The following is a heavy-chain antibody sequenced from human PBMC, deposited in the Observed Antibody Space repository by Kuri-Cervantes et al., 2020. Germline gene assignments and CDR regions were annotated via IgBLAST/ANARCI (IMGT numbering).Heavy chain of an antibody. CDR2: ISWNSGSI. CDR1: GFTFSNYA. CDR3: ATKNCSGGSCYLYYFDY. Sequence: SLKISCAASGFTFSNYAMSWVRQAPGKGLEWVSGISWNSGSIGYADSVKGRFTISRDNAKNSLYLQMNSLRAEDTAVYYCATKNCSGGSCYLYYFDYWGQGTLVTVSS. D-gene: IGHD2-15*01. J-gene: IGHJ4*02. V-gene: IGHV3-9*01.